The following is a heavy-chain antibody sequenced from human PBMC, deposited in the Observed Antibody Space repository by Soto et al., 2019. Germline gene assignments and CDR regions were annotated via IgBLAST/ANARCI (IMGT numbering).Heavy chain of an antibody. J-gene: IGHJ4*01. CDR3: AVSEYRGPWRPSCN. CDR2: LTPRGSST. Sequence: EVQLLESGGDLVQPGGSLRLSCAASGFTFSDRAMTWVRQAPGKGLEWVSALTPRGSSTDYADSVRGRFSISRDNSNNPWYLELNSLRAEDTATYSCAVSEYRGPWRPSCNWGHGTRFTVFS. D-gene: IGHD4-4*01. CDR1: GFTFSDRA. V-gene: IGHV3-23*01.